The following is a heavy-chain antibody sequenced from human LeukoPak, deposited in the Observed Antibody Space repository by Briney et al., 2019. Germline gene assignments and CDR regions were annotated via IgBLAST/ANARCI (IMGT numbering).Heavy chain of an antibody. V-gene: IGHV4-4*07. D-gene: IGHD3-10*01. CDR3: ARGLVKYYGSGSYYLDY. J-gene: IGHJ4*02. Sequence: SETLSLTCSVSGVSVRGSYWSWIRQPAGRGLEWIGRIYSSGSVNYNPSLKSRVTMSIDTSKDEFSLTMNSVTAADTAVYYCARGLVKYYGSGSYYLDYWGQGTLVTVSS. CDR1: GVSVRGSY. CDR2: IYSSGSV.